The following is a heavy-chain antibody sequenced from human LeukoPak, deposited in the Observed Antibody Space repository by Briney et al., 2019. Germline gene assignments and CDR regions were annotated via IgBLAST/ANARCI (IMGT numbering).Heavy chain of an antibody. J-gene: IGHJ4*02. CDR1: GFTFSYYA. V-gene: IGHV3-30-3*01. CDR3: ARPIDNGSGSYYIDY. CDR2: ISYDGSNE. D-gene: IGHD3-10*01. Sequence: GRSLRLSCAASGFTFSYYAMHWVRQAPGKELEWVAVISYDGSNEYYADSVKGRFTISRDNSKNTLSLQMNTLRPEDTAVYYCARPIDNGSGSYYIDYWGQGTLVTVSS.